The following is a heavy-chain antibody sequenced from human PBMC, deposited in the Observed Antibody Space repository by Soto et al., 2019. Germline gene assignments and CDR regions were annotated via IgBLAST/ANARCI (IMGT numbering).Heavy chain of an antibody. CDR3: AKRPYGDYILDY. CDR1: GFTFSVYV. V-gene: IGHV3-23*01. D-gene: IGHD4-17*01. J-gene: IGHJ4*02. Sequence: EVRLLESGGGLVQPGGSLRLSCAASGFTFSVYVMVWVRQAPGKGLEWVSTISGSGDYTYYADSVKGRFTISRDNSKNTLYLQMSSLRAEDTAVYYCAKRPYGDYILDYWGQGALVTVSS. CDR2: ISGSGDYT.